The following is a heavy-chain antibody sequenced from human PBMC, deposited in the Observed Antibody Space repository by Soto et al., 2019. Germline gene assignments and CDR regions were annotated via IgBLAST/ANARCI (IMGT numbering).Heavy chain of an antibody. D-gene: IGHD2-15*01. Sequence: EVQLLESGGGLVQPGGSLRLSCTASGFTFSNYAMSWLRQAPGKGLEWVSAVSHDGDSTHYADSVKGRFTISRVNSKNSLYLQVSSLRADPTAVYYCARPHLYCTGGTCYFAEYFHYWGQGTLVTVSS. CDR2: VSHDGDST. CDR1: GFTFSNYA. CDR3: ARPHLYCTGGTCYFAEYFHY. J-gene: IGHJ1*01. V-gene: IGHV3-23*01.